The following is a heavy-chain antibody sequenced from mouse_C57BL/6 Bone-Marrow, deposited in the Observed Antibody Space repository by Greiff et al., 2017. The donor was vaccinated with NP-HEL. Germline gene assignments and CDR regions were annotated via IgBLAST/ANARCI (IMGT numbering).Heavy chain of an antibody. D-gene: IGHD2-4*01. CDR2: IRNKANGYTT. CDR1: GFTFTDYY. CDR3: ARSSYDDYADDPFYAMDY. J-gene: IGHJ4*01. Sequence: EVKLVESGGGLVQPGGSLSLSCAASGFTFTDYYMSWVRQPPGKALEWLGFIRNKANGYTTEYSASVKGRFTISRDNSQSILYLQMNALRAEDSATYYCARSSYDDYADDPFYAMDYRGQGTSVTVSS. V-gene: IGHV7-3*01.